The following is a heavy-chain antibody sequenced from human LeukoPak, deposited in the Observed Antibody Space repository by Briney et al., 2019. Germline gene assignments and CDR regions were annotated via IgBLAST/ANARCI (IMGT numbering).Heavy chain of an antibody. CDR3: ARTTHYDFWSGYYRSQSDY. CDR2: ISAYNGNT. V-gene: IGHV1-18*01. CDR1: GYTFTVYG. J-gene: IGHJ4*02. D-gene: IGHD3-3*01. Sequence: ASVNVSFKASGYTFTVYGISWVRQAPGQGLGWMGWISAYNGNTNYAQKLQGRVTMTTDTSTSTAYMELRSLRSDDTAVYYCARTTHYDFWSGYYRSQSDYWGQGTLVTVSS.